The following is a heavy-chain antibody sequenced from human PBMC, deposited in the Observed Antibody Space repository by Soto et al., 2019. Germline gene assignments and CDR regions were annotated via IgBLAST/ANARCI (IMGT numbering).Heavy chain of an antibody. V-gene: IGHV1-69*06. Sequence: QVLPVQSGAEVKKPGSSVKVSCKLSGATFSSYAMSWVRQAPGQGLEWIGGIIPFFGTPNYAQKFQGRVTITADTSTATSYMELSSLRSDDTAVYYCARDKGAYYSHLVYWGQGTLVTVSS. CDR1: GATFSSYA. CDR3: ARDKGAYYSHLVY. D-gene: IGHD3-22*01. J-gene: IGHJ4*02. CDR2: IIPFFGTP.